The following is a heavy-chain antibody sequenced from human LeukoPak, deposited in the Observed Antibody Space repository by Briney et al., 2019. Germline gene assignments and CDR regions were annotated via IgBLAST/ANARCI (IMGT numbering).Heavy chain of an antibody. CDR2: IYYSGST. CDR3: ARVGVELHQPLDY. D-gene: IGHD1-7*01. J-gene: IGHJ4*02. V-gene: IGHV4-59*12. Sequence: SETLSLTCTVSGGSISSNYWSWIRQPPGKGLEWIGYIYYSGSTNYNPSLKSRVTISVDTSKNQYSLKLTSVTAADTAVYYCARVGVELHQPLDYWGRGTLVTVSS. CDR1: GGSISSNY.